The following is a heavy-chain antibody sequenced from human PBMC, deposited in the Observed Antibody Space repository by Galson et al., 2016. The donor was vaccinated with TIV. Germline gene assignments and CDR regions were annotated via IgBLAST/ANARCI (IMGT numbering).Heavy chain of an antibody. CDR3: ARGDASGSYYPLPFDY. J-gene: IGHJ4*02. V-gene: IGHV4-59*01. Sequence: ETLSLTCSVSGVSISTSHWSWIRQPPGKALEWMGYIHHSGATNFNPSLKSRVTMSIDTSKNQFSLKLTSMTAADTAVYYCARGDASGSYYPLPFDYWGQGTLVTVSS. CDR1: GVSISTSH. D-gene: IGHD3-10*01. CDR2: IHHSGAT.